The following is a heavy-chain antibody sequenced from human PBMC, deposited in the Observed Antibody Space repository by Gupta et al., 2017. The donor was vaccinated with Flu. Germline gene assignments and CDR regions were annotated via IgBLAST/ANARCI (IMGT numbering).Heavy chain of an antibody. CDR1: GFTFDDYT. V-gene: IGHV3-43*01. CDR3: AKDMSDYGDLRGLDY. Sequence: EVQLVESGGVVVQPGGSLRLSCAASGFTFDDYTMHWVRQAPGKGLEWVSLISWDGGSTYYADSVKGRFTISRDNSKNSLYLQMNSLRTEDTALYYCAKDMSDYGDLRGLDYWGQGTLVTVSS. D-gene: IGHD4-17*01. J-gene: IGHJ4*02. CDR2: ISWDGGST.